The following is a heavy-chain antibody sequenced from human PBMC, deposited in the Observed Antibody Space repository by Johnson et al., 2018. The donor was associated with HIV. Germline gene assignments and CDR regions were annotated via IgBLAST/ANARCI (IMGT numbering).Heavy chain of an antibody. CDR3: AKDLGTGDDAFDI. CDR2: ITSSGRTT. V-gene: IGHV3-11*04. CDR1: GFTFSDYY. J-gene: IGHJ3*02. D-gene: IGHD7-27*01. Sequence: QEQLVESGGGLVKPGGSLRLSCAASGFTFSDYYMSWIRQAPGKGLEWVSYITSSGRTTYYADSVKGRFTISRDNAKNSLYLQMNSLRAEDTAVYYCAKDLGTGDDAFDIWGQGTMVTVSS.